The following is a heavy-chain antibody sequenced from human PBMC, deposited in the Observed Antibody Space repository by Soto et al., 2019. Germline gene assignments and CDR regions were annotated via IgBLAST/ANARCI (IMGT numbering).Heavy chain of an antibody. J-gene: IGHJ4*02. CDR2: ISGSGGNT. CDR1: GFTFSDYY. D-gene: IGHD6-13*01. V-gene: IGHV3-23*01. Sequence: GGSLRLSCAASGFTFSDYYMSWIRQAPGKGLEWVSTISGSGGNTYYADSVKGRFTISRDNSKNTLYLQMNSLRAEDTALYYCAKVAEIGAAAGYFGYWGQGTLVTVSS. CDR3: AKVAEIGAAAGYFGY.